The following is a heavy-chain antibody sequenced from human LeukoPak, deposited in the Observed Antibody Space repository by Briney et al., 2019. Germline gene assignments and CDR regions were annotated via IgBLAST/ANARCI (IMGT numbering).Heavy chain of an antibody. V-gene: IGHV4-59*01. J-gene: IGHJ5*02. CDR3: AREDDSGYDWFDP. CDR1: GDSINSYY. D-gene: IGHD5-12*01. CDR2: IYYRAST. Sequence: PSETLSLTCTVSGDSINSYYWSWIRQPPGKGLEWIGYIYYRASTSYNPSLKSRVTISVDTSKNHFSLKLTSVTAADTAVYYCAREDDSGYDWFDPWGQGTLVTVSS.